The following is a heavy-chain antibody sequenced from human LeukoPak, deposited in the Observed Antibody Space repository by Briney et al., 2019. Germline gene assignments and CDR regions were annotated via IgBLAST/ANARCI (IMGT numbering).Heavy chain of an antibody. CDR3: AKSAHDFGDSRSDY. Sequence: GGSLRLSCAASGFIFSNYAMNWVRQAPGKGLEWVSVISGNGGSTYYTDSVRGRFTISRDTSKNTVYLQMNSLRAEDTAIYYCAKSAHDFGDSRSDYWGRGTLVTVSS. D-gene: IGHD4-17*01. V-gene: IGHV3-23*01. J-gene: IGHJ4*02. CDR2: ISGNGGST. CDR1: GFIFSNYA.